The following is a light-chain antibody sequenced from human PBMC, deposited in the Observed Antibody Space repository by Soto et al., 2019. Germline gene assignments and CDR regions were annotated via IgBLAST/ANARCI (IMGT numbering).Light chain of an antibody. V-gene: IGLV2-14*01. CDR2: EVN. CDR1: SSDVGGYRY. CDR3: SSYTSGSTYV. Sequence: QSALTQPASVSGSPGQSITISCTGTSSDVGGYRYVSWYQQYPGKAPKLMIYEVNNRPSGVSNRFSGSKSGNTASLTISGLQAEDEADYYCSSYTSGSTYVFGTGTKLTVL. J-gene: IGLJ1*01.